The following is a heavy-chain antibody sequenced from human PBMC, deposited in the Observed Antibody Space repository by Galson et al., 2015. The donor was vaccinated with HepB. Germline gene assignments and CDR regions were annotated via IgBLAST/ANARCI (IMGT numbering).Heavy chain of an antibody. CDR2: ISWNSGSI. CDR1: GFTFDDYA. J-gene: IGHJ4*02. V-gene: IGHV3-9*01. Sequence: SLRLSCAASGFTFDDYAMHWVRQAPGKGLEWVSGISWNSGSIGYADSVKGRFTISRDNAKNSLYLQMNSLRAEDTALYYCAKEGKEKRRSPTSDFDSWGQGILVTVSS. D-gene: IGHD3-10*01. CDR3: AKEGKEKRRSPTSDFDS.